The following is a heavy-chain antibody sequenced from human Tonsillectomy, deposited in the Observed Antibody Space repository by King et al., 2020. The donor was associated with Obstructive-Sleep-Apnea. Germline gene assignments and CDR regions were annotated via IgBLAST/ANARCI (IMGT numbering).Heavy chain of an antibody. CDR3: ARVNFDILTGYHTPFDY. V-gene: IGHV4-30-4*01. CDR2: IYYTWTT. D-gene: IGHD3-9*01. J-gene: IGHJ4*02. CDR1: GGSLSSGDYY. Sequence: VQLQESGPGLVKPSQTLSLTCTVSGGSLSSGDYYWSWILQPPGKGLEWIGYIYYTWTTYYNPTLKSRISISVDTSKNQFSLKLSSVTAADRAVYYCARVNFDILTGYHTPFDYWGPGTLVTVSS.